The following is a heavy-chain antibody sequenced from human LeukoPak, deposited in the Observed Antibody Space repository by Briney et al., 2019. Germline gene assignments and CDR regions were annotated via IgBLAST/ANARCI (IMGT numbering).Heavy chain of an antibody. Sequence: GGSLRLSCAASGFTFSSYEMNWVRQAPGKGLEWVAKIEKDGSEAYYVDSVKGRFTISRDNAENSLYLQMNNLRAEDTAVYSCARAGVTNQLGQTYWYFDLWGRGTLVTVSS. CDR3: ARAGVTNQLGQTYWYFDL. D-gene: IGHD1/OR15-1a*01. CDR1: GFTFSSYE. V-gene: IGHV3-7*01. J-gene: IGHJ2*01. CDR2: IEKDGSEA.